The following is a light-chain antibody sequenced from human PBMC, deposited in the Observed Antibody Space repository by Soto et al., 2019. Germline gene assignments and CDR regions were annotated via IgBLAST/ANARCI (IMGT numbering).Light chain of an antibody. CDR3: MQSIQVPWT. J-gene: IGKJ1*01. Sequence: DIVMTQTPLSLSVTPGQPASISCRSSQSLLYTDGETYLYWLLQKPGQPPQLLIYEVSKRFSGVPDRFSGSGSGTDFTLRISRVEAEDVGVYFCMQSIQVPWTFGQGTRVEIK. CDR1: QSLLYTDGETY. CDR2: EVS. V-gene: IGKV2D-29*01.